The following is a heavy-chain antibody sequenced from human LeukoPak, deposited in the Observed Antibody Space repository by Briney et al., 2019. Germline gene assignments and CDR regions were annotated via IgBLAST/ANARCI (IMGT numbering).Heavy chain of an antibody. CDR1: GFTFGDYA. V-gene: IGHV3-49*04. Sequence: GGSLRLSCTASGFTFGDYAMSWVRQAPGKGLEWVGFIRSKAYGGTTEYAASVKGRFTISRDDSKSIAYLQMSSLKTEDTAVYYCTSGVGATGRLLSSFDYWGQGTLVTVSS. D-gene: IGHD1-26*01. CDR2: IRSKAYGGTT. CDR3: TSGVGATGRLLSSFDY. J-gene: IGHJ4*02.